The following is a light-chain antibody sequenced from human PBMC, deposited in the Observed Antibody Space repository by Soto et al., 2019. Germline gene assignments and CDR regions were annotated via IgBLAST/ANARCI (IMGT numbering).Light chain of an antibody. V-gene: IGKV3-20*01. Sequence: EIVLTQSPGTLSLPPGQRATLSCRASQRLSASDIAWYQKKPGQAPKFLLYGVASRATGIPDRFSGSGSGTDLTLTISRLETEDFAVYHCQQYGSSPLITFGQGTRLEIK. J-gene: IGKJ5*01. CDR1: QRLSASD. CDR3: QQYGSSPLIT. CDR2: GVA.